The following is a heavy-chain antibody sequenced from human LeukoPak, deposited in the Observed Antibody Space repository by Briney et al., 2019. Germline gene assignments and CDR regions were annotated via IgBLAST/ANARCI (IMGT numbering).Heavy chain of an antibody. J-gene: IGHJ4*02. CDR1: GFTFSSYG. V-gene: IGHV3-30*18. CDR2: ISYEGSNK. Sequence: GRSLRLSCAASGFTFSSYGMHWVRQAPGKGLEWVAVISYEGSNKYYADSVKGRFTISRDNSKNTLYLQMNSLRAEDTAVYYCAKEGQQLVLPVYFDYWGQGTLVTVSS. D-gene: IGHD6-13*01. CDR3: AKEGQQLVLPVYFDY.